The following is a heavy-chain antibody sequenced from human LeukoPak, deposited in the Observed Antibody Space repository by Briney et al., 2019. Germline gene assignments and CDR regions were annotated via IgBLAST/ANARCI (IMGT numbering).Heavy chain of an antibody. V-gene: IGHV3-66*01. CDR3: AKKSPRSMVRNPDFDY. J-gene: IGHJ4*02. Sequence: GGSLRLSCAASGFTVSSNYMSWVRQAPGKGLEWVSVIYSGGSTYYADSVKGRFTISRDNSKNTLYLQMNSLRAEDTAVYYCAKKSPRSMVRNPDFDYWGQGTLVTVSS. D-gene: IGHD3-10*01. CDR2: IYSGGST. CDR1: GFTVSSNY.